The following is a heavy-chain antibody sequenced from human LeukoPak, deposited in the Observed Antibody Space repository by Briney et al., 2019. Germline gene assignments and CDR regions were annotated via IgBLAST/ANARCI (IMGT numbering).Heavy chain of an antibody. Sequence: ASVKVSCKASGYTFTSYGISRVRQAPGQGLEWMGWISAYNGNTNYAQKLQGRVTMTTDTSTSTAYMELRSLRSDDTAVYYCASSEDYDFWSGYYTFDYWGQGTLVTVSS. J-gene: IGHJ4*02. V-gene: IGHV1-18*01. CDR2: ISAYNGNT. CDR1: GYTFTSYG. D-gene: IGHD3-3*01. CDR3: ASSEDYDFWSGYYTFDY.